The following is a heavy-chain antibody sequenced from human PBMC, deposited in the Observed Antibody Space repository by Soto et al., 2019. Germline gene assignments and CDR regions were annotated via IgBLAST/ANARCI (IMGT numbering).Heavy chain of an antibody. Sequence: QVQLQESGPGLVKPSQTLSLTCTVSGDSISSGGYYWSWIRQHPGKGLEWIGYIYYSGSTFYNPSLKSRVTISVDTSKNQFPLKLGSVTAADTAVYYCAASCVGCGGFNYYGMDVWGQGTTVTVSS. CDR3: AASCVGCGGFNYYGMDV. J-gene: IGHJ6*02. CDR1: GDSISSGGYY. D-gene: IGHD2-21*01. CDR2: IYYSGST. V-gene: IGHV4-31*03.